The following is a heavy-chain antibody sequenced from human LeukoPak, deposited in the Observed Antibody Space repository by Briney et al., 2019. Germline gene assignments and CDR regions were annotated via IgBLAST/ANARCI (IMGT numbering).Heavy chain of an antibody. V-gene: IGHV1-2*02. CDR2: ISPNSGGT. Sequence: ASVKVSCKASGYTFTGYYIHWVRQAPGQGFEWMGWISPNSGGTSYAQNFQGRVTLTRDTSISTAYMEVSRLTYDDTAVYYCARIRAAGSGMDVWGQGTTVTVSS. J-gene: IGHJ6*02. D-gene: IGHD6-19*01. CDR1: GYTFTGYY. CDR3: ARIRAAGSGMDV.